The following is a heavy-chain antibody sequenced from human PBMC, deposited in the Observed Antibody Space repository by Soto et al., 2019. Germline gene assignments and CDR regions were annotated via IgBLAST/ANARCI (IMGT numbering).Heavy chain of an antibody. J-gene: IGHJ6*02. CDR2: LYNTGST. CDR1: GGSISRYY. D-gene: IGHD2-21*02. V-gene: IGHV4-59*01. Sequence: PSETLSLTCTVSGGSISRYYWSWIRQPPWKGLEWIGYLYNTGSTIYNPSLKSRVTISVDTSKNQFSLKLNSLTAADTAVYYCARDLWGYCGTDCYPLDVWAQGTTVTVSS. CDR3: ARDLWGYCGTDCYPLDV.